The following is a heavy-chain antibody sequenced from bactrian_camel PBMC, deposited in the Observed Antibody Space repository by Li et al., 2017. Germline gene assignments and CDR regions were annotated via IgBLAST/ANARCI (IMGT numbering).Heavy chain of an antibody. J-gene: IGHJ6*01. CDR3: ATGETFSGGYWYPDFGY. CDR2: IRTDGSN. CDR1: GFTFSEYT. Sequence: VQLVESGGGLVQPGGSLGLSCAASGFTFSEYTMTWVRQAPGKGLEWVSSIRTDGSNYYSDSVKDRFVISRDNDKNTLYLQMNSLKTEDSAVYYCATGETFSGGYWYPDFGYWGQGTQVTVS. D-gene: IGHD1*01. V-gene: IGHV3-2*01.